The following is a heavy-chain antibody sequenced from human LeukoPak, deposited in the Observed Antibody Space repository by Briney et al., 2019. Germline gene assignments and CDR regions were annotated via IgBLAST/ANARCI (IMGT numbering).Heavy chain of an antibody. Sequence: PSQTLSLTCIVSGGSIISGDYYWSWIRQPPGKGLEWTGYIYHNGDTYYNPSLKSRVSISVDTSKNQFSLKLSSVTAADTAVYYCARAGVVPAAINRAFDIWGQGSVVILSS. D-gene: IGHD2-2*02. CDR3: ARAGVVPAAINRAFDI. CDR1: GGSIISGDYY. CDR2: IYHNGDT. V-gene: IGHV4-30-4*08. J-gene: IGHJ3*02.